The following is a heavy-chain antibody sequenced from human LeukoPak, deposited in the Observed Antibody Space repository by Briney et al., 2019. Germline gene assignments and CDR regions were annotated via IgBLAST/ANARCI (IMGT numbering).Heavy chain of an antibody. D-gene: IGHD3-16*02. Sequence: PGGSLRLSCAASGFTFSGYGMHWVRQAPGKGLEWVAFLRYDGSEKYYGDSVRGRFTISRDNSKNTLYLQMNSLRAEDSAVYYCAKADRTGSYSYYYMDVWGKGTTVTVSS. CDR2: LRYDGSEK. CDR1: GFTFSGYG. J-gene: IGHJ6*03. CDR3: AKADRTGSYSYYYMDV. V-gene: IGHV3-30*02.